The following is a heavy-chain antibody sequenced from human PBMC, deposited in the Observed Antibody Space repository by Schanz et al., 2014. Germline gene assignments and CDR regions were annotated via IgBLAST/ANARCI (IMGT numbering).Heavy chain of an antibody. Sequence: QVHLVQSGAEVKKPGASVKVSCKASGYTFTDYYMHWVRQAPGQGLEWMGWINPDSGGTNYAQKFQGRVTMTRDTSTTTFYMELSSLTSDDTAVYFCARDVGRPGHFWYFDLWGRGTLVTVSS. V-gene: IGHV1-2*02. CDR1: GYTFTDYY. D-gene: IGHD1-1*01. J-gene: IGHJ2*01. CDR3: ARDVGRPGHFWYFDL. CDR2: INPDSGGT.